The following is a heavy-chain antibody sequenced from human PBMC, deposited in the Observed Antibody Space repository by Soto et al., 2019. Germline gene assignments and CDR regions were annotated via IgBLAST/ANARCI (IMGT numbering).Heavy chain of an antibody. CDR1: GYTFTSYD. Sequence: ASVKVSCKASGYTFTSYDINWVRQATGQGLEWMGWMNPNSGNTGYAQKFQGRVTMTRNTSISTAYMELSSLRSEDTAVYYCARGRGYCSSTSCYAFDYWGQGTLVTVS. V-gene: IGHV1-8*01. CDR3: ARGRGYCSSTSCYAFDY. J-gene: IGHJ4*02. CDR2: MNPNSGNT. D-gene: IGHD2-2*01.